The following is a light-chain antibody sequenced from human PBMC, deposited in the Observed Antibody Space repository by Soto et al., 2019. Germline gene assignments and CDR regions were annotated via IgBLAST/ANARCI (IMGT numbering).Light chain of an antibody. CDR1: SSNIGGNS. CDR3: GSWDSSLSAYV. Sequence: QEVTISCSGSSSNIGGNSVSWYQQLPGTAPKLLIYDDDKRPSGIPDRFSGSKSGTSATLGITGFQTGDEADYYCGSWDSSLSAYVFATGTRSPS. CDR2: DDD. J-gene: IGLJ1*01. V-gene: IGLV1-51*01.